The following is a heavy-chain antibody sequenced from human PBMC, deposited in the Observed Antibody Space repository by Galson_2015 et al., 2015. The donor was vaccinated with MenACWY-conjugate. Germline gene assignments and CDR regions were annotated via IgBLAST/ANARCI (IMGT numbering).Heavy chain of an antibody. CDR3: ARVCGYSGYDHLDDRIAAAGTNY. Sequence: PALVKPTQTLTLTCTFSGFSLSTSGMCVSWIRQPPGKALEWLALIDWDDDKYYSTSLKTRLTISKDTSKNQVVLTMTNMDPVDTATYYCARVCGYSGYDHLDDRIAAAGTNYWGQGTLVTVSS. J-gene: IGHJ4*02. D-gene: IGHD5-12*01. CDR2: IDWDDDK. V-gene: IGHV2-70*01. CDR1: GFSLSTSGMC.